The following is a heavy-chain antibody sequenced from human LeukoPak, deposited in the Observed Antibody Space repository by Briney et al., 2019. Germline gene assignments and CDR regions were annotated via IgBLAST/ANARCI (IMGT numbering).Heavy chain of an antibody. CDR2: ISGSGGST. Sequence: GGSLRLSCAASGFTFSNYAMSWVRQAPGKGLEWVSAISGSGGSTYYADSVEGRFTISRDNSKNTLYLQMNSLRAEDTAVYYCAELGITMIGGVWGKGTTVTISS. D-gene: IGHD3-10*02. J-gene: IGHJ6*04. V-gene: IGHV3-23*01. CDR1: GFTFSNYA. CDR3: AELGITMIGGV.